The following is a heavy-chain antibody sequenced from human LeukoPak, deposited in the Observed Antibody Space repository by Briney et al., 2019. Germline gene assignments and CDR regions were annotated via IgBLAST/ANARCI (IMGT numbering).Heavy chain of an antibody. V-gene: IGHV1-2*02. Sequence: HWASVKVSCKASGYTFTGYYMHWVRQAPGQGLEWMGWINPNSGGTHYAQKFQGRVTMTRDTSTSTAYMELSRLRSDDTAVYYCAREWLLHRYFDYWGQGTLVTVSS. D-gene: IGHD3-22*01. CDR3: AREWLLHRYFDY. J-gene: IGHJ4*02. CDR2: INPNSGGT. CDR1: GYTFTGYY.